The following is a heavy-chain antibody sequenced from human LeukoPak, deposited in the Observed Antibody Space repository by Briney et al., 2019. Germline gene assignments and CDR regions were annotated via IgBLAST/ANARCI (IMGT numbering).Heavy chain of an antibody. CDR3: AREKKGPDY. Sequence: GGSLRLSCAASGFTFSSYGMHWVRQAPGKGLEWVAFIRYDGNNKYYADSVKGRFTISRDNSKNTLYLQMNSLRDEDTAVYYCAREKKGPDYWGQGTLVTVSS. J-gene: IGHJ4*02. D-gene: IGHD3-3*01. V-gene: IGHV3-30*02. CDR1: GFTFSSYG. CDR2: IRYDGNNK.